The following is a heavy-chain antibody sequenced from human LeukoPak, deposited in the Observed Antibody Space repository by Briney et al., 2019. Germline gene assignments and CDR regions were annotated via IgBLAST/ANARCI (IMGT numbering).Heavy chain of an antibody. Sequence: GGSLRLSCAASGFTFNRSWLNWVRQAPGRGLEWVANMDPSGSQKRYVDSVKGRFTVSKDNPGTSLYLEMNSLRTEDTAIYYCAIWASGNYWGQGTLVTVSS. CDR3: AIWASGNY. J-gene: IGHJ4*02. CDR2: MDPSGSQK. V-gene: IGHV3-7*01. D-gene: IGHD3-10*01. CDR1: GFTFNRSW.